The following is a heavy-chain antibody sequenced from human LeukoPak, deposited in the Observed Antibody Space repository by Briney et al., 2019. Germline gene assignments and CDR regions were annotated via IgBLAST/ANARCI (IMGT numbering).Heavy chain of an antibody. Sequence: SVKVSCKASGGTFSSYAISWVRQAHGQGLEWMGGIIPIFGTANYAQKFQGRVTITADESTSTAYMELSSLRSEDTAVYYCASTHSPRYCSSTSCSGSWFDPWGQGTLVTVSS. CDR1: GGTFSSYA. CDR2: IIPIFGTA. J-gene: IGHJ5*02. CDR3: ASTHSPRYCSSTSCSGSWFDP. D-gene: IGHD2-2*01. V-gene: IGHV1-69*13.